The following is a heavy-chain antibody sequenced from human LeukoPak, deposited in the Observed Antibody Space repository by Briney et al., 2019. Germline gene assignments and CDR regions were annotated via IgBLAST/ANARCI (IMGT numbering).Heavy chain of an antibody. J-gene: IGHJ5*02. Sequence: SETLSLTCAVYGGSFSGYYWSWIRQPPGKGLEWIGQINHVGSTKYNPSLKSRVTISVDTSKSQFSLKLNSVTAADTAVYYCARDLLRDNWFDPWGQGTLVTVSS. CDR1: GGSFSGYY. V-gene: IGHV4-34*01. CDR2: INHVGST. CDR3: ARDLLRDNWFDP. D-gene: IGHD3-3*01.